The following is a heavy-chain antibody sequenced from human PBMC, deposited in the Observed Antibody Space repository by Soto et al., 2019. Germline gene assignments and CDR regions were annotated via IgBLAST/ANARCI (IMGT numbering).Heavy chain of an antibody. CDR1: ADTFTNYL. Sequence: EVHLVQSGAELKKPGESLQISCRVSADTFTNYLIGWVRQMPGEGLEWMAIMNPRDPDPRYSPPFQGQVTISFDRSNKTAYLQWTSLKASYTAMYYCAGGASYTWDYWGQGTLVTVSS. CDR3: AGGASYTWDY. D-gene: IGHD3-16*01. J-gene: IGHJ4*02. V-gene: IGHV5-51*03. CDR2: MNPRDPDP.